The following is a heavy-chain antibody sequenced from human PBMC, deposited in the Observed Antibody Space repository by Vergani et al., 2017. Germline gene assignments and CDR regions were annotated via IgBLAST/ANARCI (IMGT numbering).Heavy chain of an antibody. D-gene: IGHD3-10*01. Sequence: QVQLQQSGPGLVKPSQTLSLTCAISGDSVSSNSAAWNWIRQSPSRGLEWLGRTYYRSKWYNDYAVSVKSRITINPDTSKNQFSLQLNSVTPEDTAVYYCARGFTDYYGSGSYPFYFDYWGQGTLVTVSS. CDR1: GDSVSSNSAA. J-gene: IGHJ4*02. V-gene: IGHV6-1*01. CDR2: TYYRSKWYN. CDR3: ARGFTDYYGSGSYPFYFDY.